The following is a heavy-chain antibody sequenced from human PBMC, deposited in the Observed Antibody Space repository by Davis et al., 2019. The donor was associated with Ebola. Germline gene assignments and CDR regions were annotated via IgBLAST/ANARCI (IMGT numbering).Heavy chain of an antibody. CDR2: ISSNGGST. Sequence: GESLKISCAASGFTFSSYAMHWVRQAPGKGLEYVSAISSNGGSTYYANSVKGRFTISRDNSKNTLYLQMGSLRAEDMAVYYCARGGTYYYDSSGLLGDYWGQGTLVTVSS. CDR1: GFTFSSYA. CDR3: ARGGTYYYDSSGLLGDY. D-gene: IGHD3-22*01. V-gene: IGHV3-64*01. J-gene: IGHJ4*02.